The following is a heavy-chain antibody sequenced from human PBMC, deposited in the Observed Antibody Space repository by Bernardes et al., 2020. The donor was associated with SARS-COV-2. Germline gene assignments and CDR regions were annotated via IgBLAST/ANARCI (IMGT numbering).Heavy chain of an antibody. D-gene: IGHD4-17*01. CDR3: AREPFDDYGDYVHGMDV. V-gene: IGHV1-18*04. CDR2: ISAYNGNT. Sequence: ASVKVSCKASGYTFTSYGISWVRQAPGQGLEWMGWISAYNGNTNYAQKLQGRVTMTTDTSTSTAYMELRSLRSDDTAVYYCAREPFDDYGDYVHGMDVWGQGTTVTVSS. CDR1: GYTFTSYG. J-gene: IGHJ6*02.